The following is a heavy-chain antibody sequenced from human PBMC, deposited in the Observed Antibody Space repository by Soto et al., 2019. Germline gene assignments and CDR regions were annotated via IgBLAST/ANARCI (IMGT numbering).Heavy chain of an antibody. CDR1: GFTFSSYG. J-gene: IGHJ4*02. V-gene: IGHV3-33*01. CDR2: IWYDGSNK. CDR3: AREPYGDYGGGFDY. D-gene: IGHD4-17*01. Sequence: QVQLVESGGGVVQPGRSLRLSCAASGFTFSSYGMHWVRQAPGKGLEWVAVIWYDGSNKYYADSVKGRFTISRDNSKNPLYLKRNSLRAEDTAVYYCAREPYGDYGGGFDYWGQGTLVTVSS.